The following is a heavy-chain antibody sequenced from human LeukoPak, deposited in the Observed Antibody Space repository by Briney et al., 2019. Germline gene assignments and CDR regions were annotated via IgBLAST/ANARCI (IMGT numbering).Heavy chain of an antibody. J-gene: IGHJ4*02. CDR3: AKDNPSVDSSGYNFDY. D-gene: IGHD6-19*01. V-gene: IGHV3-23*01. CDR1: GFTFSSYA. CDR2: ISGSGGST. Sequence: AGGSLRLSCAASGFTFSSYAMSWVRQAPGKGLEWVSAISGSGGSTYYADSVKGRFTISRDNSKNTLYLQMNSLRAEDTAVYYCAKDNPSVDSSGYNFDYWGQGTLVTVSS.